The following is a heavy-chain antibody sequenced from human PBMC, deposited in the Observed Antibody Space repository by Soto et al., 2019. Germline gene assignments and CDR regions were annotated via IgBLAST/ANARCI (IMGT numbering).Heavy chain of an antibody. CDR1: GFIFSDYY. CDR2: ISSGGGVT. CDR3: ARRLTGRTTGDWFDP. V-gene: IGHV3-11*01. J-gene: IGHJ5*02. Sequence: VQLVESGGGLVKPGGSLRLSCAASGFIFSDYYMTWIRQAPGKGLEWVSDISSGGGVTNFADSVRGRFTISRDNTNNSLQLQMNNLRAEDTAIYYCARRLTGRTTGDWFDPWGQGTLVTVSS. D-gene: IGHD3-9*01.